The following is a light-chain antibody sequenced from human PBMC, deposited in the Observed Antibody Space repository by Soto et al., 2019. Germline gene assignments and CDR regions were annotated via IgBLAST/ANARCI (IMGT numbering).Light chain of an antibody. CDR2: EVS. V-gene: IGLV2-14*01. J-gene: IGLJ1*01. CDR1: SSDVGGYNY. Sequence: QSVLTQPASVSGSPGQSITISCTGTSSDVGGYNYVSWYQQQSGKAPKLMIHEVSNRPSGVSNRFSGSKSGNTASLTISGLQAEDEADYYCSSYTTSNTPLYVFGTGTKVNVL. CDR3: SSYTTSNTPLYV.